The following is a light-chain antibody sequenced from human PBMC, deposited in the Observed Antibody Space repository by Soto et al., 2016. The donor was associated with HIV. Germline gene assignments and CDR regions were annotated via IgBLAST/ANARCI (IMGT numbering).Light chain of an antibody. CDR1: QSVTRY. CDR3: QQYDRFPWT. J-gene: IGKJ1*01. Sequence: DIQMTQSPSSLSASVGDRVTITCRASQSVTRYLAWFQKKPGQVPKLLIYKASSLKSGVPPRFSGTGSGTEFSLTISGLQSDDSATYYCQQYDRFPWTFGQG. CDR2: KAS. V-gene: IGKV1-5*03.